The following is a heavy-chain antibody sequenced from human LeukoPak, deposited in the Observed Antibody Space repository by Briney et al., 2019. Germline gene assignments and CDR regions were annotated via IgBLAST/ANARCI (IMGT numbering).Heavy chain of an antibody. CDR1: GFTFSSYW. Sequence: PGGSLRLSCAAAGFTFSSYWLSWVRQAPGKGLEWVANIKEDGSENYYVDSVKGRFTISRDNDKNSLFLQMNSLRAEDAAVYYCAARPGGVVPAADFDYWGQGTLVTDAS. D-gene: IGHD2-2*01. CDR3: AARPGGVVPAADFDY. V-gene: IGHV3-7*01. J-gene: IGHJ4*02. CDR2: IKEDGSEN.